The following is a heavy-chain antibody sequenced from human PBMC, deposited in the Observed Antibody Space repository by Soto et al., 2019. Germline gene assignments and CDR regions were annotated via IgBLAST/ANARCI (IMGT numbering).Heavy chain of an antibody. Sequence: QVQLVESGGGVVQPGRSLRLSCAASGFTFSSYGMHWVRQAPGKGLEWLAVIWYDGSNKYYADSVKGRFTISRDNSKNTLYLQMNSLRAEDTAVYHCARENLEYYFDYWGQGTLVTVSS. CDR2: IWYDGSNK. J-gene: IGHJ4*02. V-gene: IGHV3-33*01. CDR3: ARENLEYYFDY. CDR1: GFTFSSYG.